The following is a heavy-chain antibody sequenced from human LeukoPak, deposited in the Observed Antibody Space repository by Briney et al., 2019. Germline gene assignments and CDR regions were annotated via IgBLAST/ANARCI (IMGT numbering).Heavy chain of an antibody. CDR3: ARQLTAMVKYNDWFDP. Sequence: PGRSLRLSCAASGFTFSSYGMHWVRQAPGKGLEWVALIWYDGSNKYYADSVKGRFTISRDNSKNSLYLQMNSLRAEDTAVYYCARQLTAMVKYNDWFDPWGQGTLVTVSS. V-gene: IGHV3-33*01. J-gene: IGHJ5*02. D-gene: IGHD5-18*01. CDR1: GFTFSSYG. CDR2: IWYDGSNK.